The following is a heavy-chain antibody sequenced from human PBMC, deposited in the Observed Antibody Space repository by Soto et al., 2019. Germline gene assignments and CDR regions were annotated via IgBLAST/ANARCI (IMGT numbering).Heavy chain of an antibody. CDR2: ISGHGDAT. D-gene: IGHD3-10*01. V-gene: IGHV3-23*01. Sequence: GGSLRLSCAASGFPFTGYAMSWVRQAPGKGLEWVSAISGHGDATFYADSVKGRFTISRDNSKNTLYLHMNSLRAEDTALYYCANSRVSMVRGLIIIPNDWGQGTLVTVXS. J-gene: IGHJ4*02. CDR3: ANSRVSMVRGLIIIPND. CDR1: GFPFTGYA.